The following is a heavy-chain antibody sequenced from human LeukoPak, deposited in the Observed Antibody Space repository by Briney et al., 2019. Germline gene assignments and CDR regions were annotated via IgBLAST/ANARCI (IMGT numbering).Heavy chain of an antibody. CDR2: INPNSGGT. D-gene: IGHD2-2*01. Sequence: ASVKVSCKASGYTFTGYYMHWVRQAPGQGLEWMGWINPNSGGTNYAQKFQGRVTMTRDTSISTAYMELSRLRSDDTAVYYCARSPAGVVVPAAADYWGQGTLLTVSS. CDR3: ARSPAGVVVPAAADY. J-gene: IGHJ4*02. CDR1: GYTFTGYY. V-gene: IGHV1-2*02.